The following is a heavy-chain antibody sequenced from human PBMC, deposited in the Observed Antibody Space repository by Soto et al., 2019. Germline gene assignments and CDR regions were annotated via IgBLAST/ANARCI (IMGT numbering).Heavy chain of an antibody. J-gene: IGHJ4*02. Sequence: QVQLVESGGGVVQPGTSLRLSCVGSGFTFRSYVIHWTRQAPGKGLERVALTSYDGSNKYYDDSVKGRFTNSRDNSRNTVDLQMDNLRLEDTALYYCARWGTTGGLDVWGQGTLVSGSS. CDR2: TSYDGSNK. CDR3: ARWGTTGGLDV. D-gene: IGHD3-16*01. V-gene: IGHV3-30*19. CDR1: GFTFRSYV.